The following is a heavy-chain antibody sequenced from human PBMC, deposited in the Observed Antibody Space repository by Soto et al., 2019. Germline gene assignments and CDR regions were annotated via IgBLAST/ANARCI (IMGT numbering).Heavy chain of an antibody. CDR2: ISAYNGNT. V-gene: IGHV1-18*01. CDR3: ARDSPPVDY. J-gene: IGHJ4*02. Sequence: QVQLVQSGAEVKKPGASVKVSCKASGYTFTNYGISWVRQAPGQGLEWMGWISAYNGNTKYAQKLQGRVTMTTDTATSTADMERRSLRSDDTAVYYGARDSPPVDYWGQGTLGTVSS. CDR1: GYTFTNYG.